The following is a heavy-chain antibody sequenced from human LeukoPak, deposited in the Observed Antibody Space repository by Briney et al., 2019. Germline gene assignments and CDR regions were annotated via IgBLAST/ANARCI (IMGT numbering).Heavy chain of an antibody. J-gene: IGHJ5*02. CDR2: INPDSGHI. Sequence: GASVKVSCKAYEYTFIGYYIHWMRQAPGQGLERMGWINPDSGHINYAQRFQGRITMTRDTSVNTAYMEMNNLTSDDTAIYYCARKWGTGRAVDPLFPTFFDPWGQGTQVTVSA. CDR1: EYTFIGYY. V-gene: IGHV1-2*02. D-gene: IGHD1-26*01. CDR3: ARKWGTGRAVDPLFPTFFDP.